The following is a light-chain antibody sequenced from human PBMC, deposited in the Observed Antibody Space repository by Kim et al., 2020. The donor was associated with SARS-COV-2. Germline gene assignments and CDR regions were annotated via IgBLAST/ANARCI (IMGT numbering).Light chain of an antibody. J-gene: IGLJ3*02. CDR2: GDS. CDR3: QGWDSSTEV. V-gene: IGLV3-9*01. CDR1: NVGNKY. Sequence: SYELTQPLSVSVSRGQTASITCGGNNVGNKYARWYQQKPGQAPVLVICGDSKRPSGIPERFSGSNSGNTATLTISRAQTVDEADYYCQGWDSSTEVFGGGTKLTVL.